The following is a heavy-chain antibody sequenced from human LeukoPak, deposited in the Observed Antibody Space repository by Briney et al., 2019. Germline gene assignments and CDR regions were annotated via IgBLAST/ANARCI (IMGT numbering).Heavy chain of an antibody. Sequence: SVKVSCKASGGTFSSYAISWVRQAPGQGLEWMGRIIPIFGTANYAQKFQGRVTITSDESTSTAYMELSSLRSEDTAVYYCARGPFGQLVDNWFDPWGQGTLVTVSS. V-gene: IGHV1-69*13. D-gene: IGHD6-6*01. CDR1: GGTFSSYA. CDR3: ARGPFGQLVDNWFDP. J-gene: IGHJ5*02. CDR2: IIPIFGTA.